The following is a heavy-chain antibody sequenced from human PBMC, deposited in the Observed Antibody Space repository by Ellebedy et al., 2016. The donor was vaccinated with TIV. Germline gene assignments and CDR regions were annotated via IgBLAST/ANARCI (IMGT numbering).Heavy chain of an antibody. J-gene: IGHJ4*02. D-gene: IGHD2-21*01. CDR2: INSDGSSV. Sequence: GGSLRLSXAASGFTFSSHWMHWVRQAPGKGLLWVSRINSDGSSVAYADSVKGRFTVSRDNAKNTLHLHMNSLRADNTAVYYCARDPGLSGGGYFYFHSWGQGTLVTVSS. V-gene: IGHV3-74*01. CDR3: ARDPGLSGGGYFYFHS. CDR1: GFTFSSHW.